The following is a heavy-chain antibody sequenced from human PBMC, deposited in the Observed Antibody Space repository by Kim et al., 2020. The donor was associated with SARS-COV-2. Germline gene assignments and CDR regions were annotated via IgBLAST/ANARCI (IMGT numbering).Heavy chain of an antibody. J-gene: IGHJ6*02. CDR1: GFTFSSYS. V-gene: IGHV3-48*02. CDR3: ARGKFSPQWLVLEVANYYYYGMDV. D-gene: IGHD6-19*01. Sequence: GGSLRLSCAASGFTFSSYSMNWVRQAPGKGLEWVSYISSSSSTIYYADSVKGRFTISRDNAKNSLYLQMNSLRDEDTAVYYCARGKFSPQWLVLEVANYYYYGMDVWGQGTTVTVSS. CDR2: ISSSSSTI.